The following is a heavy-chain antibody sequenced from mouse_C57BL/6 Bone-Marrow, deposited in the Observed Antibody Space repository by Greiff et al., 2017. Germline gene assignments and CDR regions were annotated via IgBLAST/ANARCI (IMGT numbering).Heavy chain of an antibody. Sequence: VQLQQSGPELVKPGASVKISCKASGYTFTDYYMNWVKQSHGKSLEWIGDINPNNGGTSYNQKFKGKATLTVDKSSSTAYMELRSLTSEDSAVYYCARWSTVVAPMDWYLDVWGTGTTVTVSS. D-gene: IGHD1-1*01. J-gene: IGHJ1*03. CDR2: INPNNGGT. CDR3: ARWSTVVAPMDWYLDV. V-gene: IGHV1-26*01. CDR1: GYTFTDYY.